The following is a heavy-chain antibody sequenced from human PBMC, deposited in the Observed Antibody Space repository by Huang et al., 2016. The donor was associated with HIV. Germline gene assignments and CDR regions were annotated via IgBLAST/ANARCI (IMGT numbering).Heavy chain of an antibody. D-gene: IGHD3-22*01. V-gene: IGHV3-74*01. J-gene: IGHJ4*02. CDR2: INSDGRST. Sequence: PRLPCAASGFSISSSWMHWVRQAPGEWLGRVSRINSDGRSTSYADSVKGRFTISRDNAKNTLDLQMNSLRAEDTAVYYCARDPRIQSWLNFFDYWGQGTLVSVSS. CDR3: ARDPRIQSWLNFFDY. CDR1: GFSISSSW.